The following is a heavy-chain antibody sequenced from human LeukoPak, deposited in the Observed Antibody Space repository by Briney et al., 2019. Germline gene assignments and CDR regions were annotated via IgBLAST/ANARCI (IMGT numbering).Heavy chain of an antibody. CDR1: GGSISSYY. Sequence: SETLSLTCTVSGGSISSYYWSWIRQPPGKGLEWIATVSHTGITSYNPSLKSRVTMSTDILKNQFSLNLTSVTAADTAVYYCARGYYYDSSGYLTPDYWGQGTLVTVSS. J-gene: IGHJ4*02. D-gene: IGHD3-22*01. CDR2: VSHTGIT. V-gene: IGHV4-59*04. CDR3: ARGYYYDSSGYLTPDY.